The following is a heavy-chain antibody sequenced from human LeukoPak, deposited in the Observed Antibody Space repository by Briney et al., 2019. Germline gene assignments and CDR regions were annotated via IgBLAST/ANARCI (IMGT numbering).Heavy chain of an antibody. CDR2: ITGNSDNI. CDR1: GFTFDDYA. V-gene: IGHV3-9*03. D-gene: IGHD3-16*01. Sequence: GGSLRLSCAASGFTFDDYAMHWVRQAPGKGLEWVSGITGNSDNIEYADSVKGRFTISRDNAKNSLYLQMNSLRAEDMALYYCAKGGGGRLIYYYYMDVWGKGTTGTVSS. J-gene: IGHJ6*03. CDR3: AKGGGGRLIYYYYMDV.